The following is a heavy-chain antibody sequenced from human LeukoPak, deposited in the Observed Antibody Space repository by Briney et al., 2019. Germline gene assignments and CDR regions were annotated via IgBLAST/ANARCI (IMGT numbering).Heavy chain of an antibody. CDR3: AREAATSGWSCDF. V-gene: IGHV1-2*02. D-gene: IGHD6-19*01. CDR1: GYTFSAYY. J-gene: IGHJ4*02. CDR2: INPDSGDT. Sequence: ASVKVSCTTSGYTFSAYYIYWVRQAPGQGLEWMGYINPDSGDTQYAQKFQGRVTMTRDTSISTAFIELTRLKSDDAAVYYCAREAATSGWSCDFWGQGALVTVSS.